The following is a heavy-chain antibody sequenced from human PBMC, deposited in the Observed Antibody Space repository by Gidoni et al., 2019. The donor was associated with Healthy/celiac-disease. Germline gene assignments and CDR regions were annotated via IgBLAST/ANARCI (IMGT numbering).Heavy chain of an antibody. V-gene: IGHV3-7*01. CDR3: ARDTYYDFWSGYQYYFDY. Sequence: EVQLVESGGGLVQPGGSLRLSCAASGFTLSSYWMSWVRQAPGKGLEWVANIKQDGSEKYYVDSVKGRFTISRDNAKNSLYLQMNSLRAEDTAVYYCARDTYYDFWSGYQYYFDYWGQGTLVTVSS. CDR1: GFTLSSYW. D-gene: IGHD3-3*01. J-gene: IGHJ4*02. CDR2: IKQDGSEK.